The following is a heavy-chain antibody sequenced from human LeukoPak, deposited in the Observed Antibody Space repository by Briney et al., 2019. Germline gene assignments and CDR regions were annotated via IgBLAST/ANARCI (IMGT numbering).Heavy chain of an antibody. Sequence: SETLSLTCTVSGGSIISGDYYWSWIRQPPGKGLEGIGYIYYSGSTYYNPSLKSRVTISVDTSKNQFSLKLSSVTAADTAVYYCARASSFREAAALGGYFDCWGQGTLVTVSS. CDR3: ARASSFREAAALGGYFDC. CDR1: GGSIISGDYY. V-gene: IGHV4-30-4*08. J-gene: IGHJ4*02. D-gene: IGHD6-13*01. CDR2: IYYSGST.